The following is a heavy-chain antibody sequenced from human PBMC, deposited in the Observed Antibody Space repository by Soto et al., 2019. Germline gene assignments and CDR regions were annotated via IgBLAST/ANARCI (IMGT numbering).Heavy chain of an antibody. V-gene: IGHV1-18*01. Sequence: QVHLVQSGAEVKNPGASVKVSCKGSGYDFTTYGITWVRQAPGQGREWMAWISAHNGNTNYAPNLQGRVTVTRDTSTSTAYIELRSLSSDDPAVYYWARGRYGDYWGQGALVTVSS. CDR3: ARGRYGDY. CDR2: ISAHNGNT. J-gene: IGHJ4*02. D-gene: IGHD1-1*01. CDR1: GYDFTTYG.